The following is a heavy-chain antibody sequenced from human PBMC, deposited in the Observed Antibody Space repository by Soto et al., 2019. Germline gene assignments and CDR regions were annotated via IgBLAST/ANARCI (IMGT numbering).Heavy chain of an antibody. J-gene: IGHJ6*02. V-gene: IGHV5-51*01. CDR1: GYSFTNYW. CDR3: ARQVPNYYYGMDV. CDR2: IYPGDSDT. Sequence: GESLKISCKGFGYSFTNYWIGWVRQMPGKGLEWMGIIYPGDSDTNYSPSFQGHVTISADKSISTAHLQWSSLKASDTAMYYCARQVPNYYYGMDVWGQGTTVTVSS.